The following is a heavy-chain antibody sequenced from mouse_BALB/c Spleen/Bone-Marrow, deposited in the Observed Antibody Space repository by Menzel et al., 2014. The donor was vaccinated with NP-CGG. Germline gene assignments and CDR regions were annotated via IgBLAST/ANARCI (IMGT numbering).Heavy chain of an antibody. CDR3: ARELSWYFDV. V-gene: IGHV1S29*02. CDR2: IYPYNGGT. CDR1: GYTFTDYN. Sequence: EVQLQQSGAELAKTGASVKISCKASGYTFTDYNMHWVKQSHGKSLEWIGYIYPYNGGTGYNQKFKSKATLTVDNSSSTAYMELRSLTSEDTAVYYCARELSWYFDVWGAGTTVTVSS. J-gene: IGHJ1*01. D-gene: IGHD1-1*02.